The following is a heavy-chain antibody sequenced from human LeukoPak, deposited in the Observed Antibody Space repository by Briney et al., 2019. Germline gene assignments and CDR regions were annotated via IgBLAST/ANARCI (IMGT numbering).Heavy chain of an antibody. CDR3: AEDLHSGSGPLDY. J-gene: IGHJ4*02. D-gene: IGHD5-12*01. CDR2: IYYSGST. V-gene: IGHV4-59*01. CDR1: GGSSSSFY. Sequence: SETLSLTCTVSGGSSSSFYWSWIRQPPGKGLEWIGYIYYSGSTNYNPSLKSRVTISVDTSKNHFSLKLSSVTAADTALYYCAEDLHSGSGPLDYWGQGTLVTVSS.